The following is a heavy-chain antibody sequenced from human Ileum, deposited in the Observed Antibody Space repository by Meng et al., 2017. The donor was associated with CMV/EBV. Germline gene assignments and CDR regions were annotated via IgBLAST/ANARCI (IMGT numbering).Heavy chain of an antibody. CDR1: GGSFTYYY. CDR2: NTHSGRA. CDR3: ARGLASGWPDY. V-gene: IGHV4-34*01. Sequence: QVQLQQWGAGLLKPSETLSLTCAVFGGSFTYYYWTWFRQSPGKGLEWIGENTHSGRAYYSSSLTGRATISVDMSKYQFSLKLPSVTAADTAIYYCARGLASGWPDYWGQGTLVTVSS. D-gene: IGHD3-10*01. J-gene: IGHJ4*02.